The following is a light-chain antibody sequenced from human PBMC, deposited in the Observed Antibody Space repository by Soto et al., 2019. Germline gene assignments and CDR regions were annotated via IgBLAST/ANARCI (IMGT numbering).Light chain of an antibody. CDR2: GAS. CDR3: QQYNNWPPVT. CDR1: QSVSSY. J-gene: IGKJ3*01. Sequence: EIVLTQSPATLSLSPGERATLSCRASQSVSSYLAWYQQKPGRAPRLLIYGASTRATGIPARFSGSGSGTEFTLTISSLQSEDFAVYYCQQYNNWPPVTFGPGTKVDIK. V-gene: IGKV3-15*01.